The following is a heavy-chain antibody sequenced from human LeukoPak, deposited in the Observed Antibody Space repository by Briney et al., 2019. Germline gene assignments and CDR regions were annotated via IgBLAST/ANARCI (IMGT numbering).Heavy chain of an antibody. CDR3: ATGAGFDY. CDR2: SDFGGAT. CDR1: GFTFNSYG. V-gene: IGHV3-66*01. Sequence: GGTLRLSCEASGFTFNSYGMTWVRQAAGKGLEWVSVSDFGGATYYADSVKGRFTISRDASQNILYLQMNSLRTDDTAVYYCATGAGFDYWGQGTLVTVSS. D-gene: IGHD6-19*01. J-gene: IGHJ4*02.